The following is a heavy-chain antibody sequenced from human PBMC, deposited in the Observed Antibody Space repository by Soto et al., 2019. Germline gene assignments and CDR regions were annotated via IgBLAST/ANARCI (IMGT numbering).Heavy chain of an antibody. CDR1: GGSISSYY. CDR3: ARGDSSSWWFDY. V-gene: IGHV4-59*01. D-gene: IGHD6-13*01. CDR2: IYYSGST. Sequence: SSETLSLTCTVSGGSISSYYWSWIRQPPGKGLEWIGYIYYSGSTNYNPSLKSRVTISVDTSKNQFSLKLSSVTAADTAVYYCARGDSSSWWFDYWGQGTLVTVSS. J-gene: IGHJ4*02.